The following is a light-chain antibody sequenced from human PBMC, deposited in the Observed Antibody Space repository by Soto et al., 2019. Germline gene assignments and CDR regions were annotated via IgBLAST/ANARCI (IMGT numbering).Light chain of an antibody. Sequence: ESVLTQSPGTLSLSPGERATLSCRASQSVSNSYFAWYQQKPGQAPRLLIYGISSRATGIPDRFSGSGSGTGFTLTNSRLEAEDFGIYYCQQYNSLPHTFGQGTKLEVK. CDR2: GIS. J-gene: IGKJ2*01. CDR3: QQYNSLPHT. CDR1: QSVSNSY. V-gene: IGKV3-20*01.